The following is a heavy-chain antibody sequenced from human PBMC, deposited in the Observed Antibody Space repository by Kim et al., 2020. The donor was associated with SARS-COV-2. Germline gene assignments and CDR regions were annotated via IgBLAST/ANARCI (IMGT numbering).Heavy chain of an antibody. Sequence: SETLSLTCAVYGGSFSDYNWSWIRQPPGKRLEWIGEINQSGSTNLSPSLKSRITLSVDTSKSQFSLRLKSMTATDTAVYYCARGRAGVVPAPVLGLGPFYDYYAMDVWGRGTPVAVSS. V-gene: IGHV4-34*01. J-gene: IGHJ6*02. CDR1: GGSFSDYN. CDR2: INQSGST. CDR3: ARGRAGVVPAPVLGLGPFYDYYAMDV. D-gene: IGHD3-3*01.